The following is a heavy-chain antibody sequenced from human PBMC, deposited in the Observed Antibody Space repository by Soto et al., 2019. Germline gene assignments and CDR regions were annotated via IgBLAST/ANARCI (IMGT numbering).Heavy chain of an antibody. CDR1: GYTFTSYA. CDR3: ARTEGFPPYFDY. V-gene: IGHV1-3*01. CDR2: INAGDGST. J-gene: IGHJ4*02. Sequence: ASVKVSCKASGYTFTSYALHWLRQAPGQGLEWMGWINAGDGSTKYSEHFQGRVTITLDTSATTVFVELTGLKSEDTAIYYCARTEGFPPYFDYWGQGSMVTVSS.